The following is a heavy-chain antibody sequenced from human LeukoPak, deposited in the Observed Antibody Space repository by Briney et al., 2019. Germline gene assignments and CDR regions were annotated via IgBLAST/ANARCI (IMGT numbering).Heavy chain of an antibody. Sequence: GGSLRLSCAGSGFTFSSYWMSWVRQAPGKGLEWVANIKQDGSETYHVDSVKGRFIISRDNAKNSLFLQMNSLRAEDTAVYYCARQVTGFTNWFDTWGQGNLVTVSS. D-gene: IGHD3-9*01. CDR3: ARQVTGFTNWFDT. J-gene: IGHJ5*02. CDR2: IKQDGSET. V-gene: IGHV3-7*01. CDR1: GFTFSSYW.